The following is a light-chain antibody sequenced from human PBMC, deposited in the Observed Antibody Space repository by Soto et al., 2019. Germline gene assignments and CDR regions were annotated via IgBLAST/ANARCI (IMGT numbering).Light chain of an antibody. J-gene: IGKJ1*01. V-gene: IGKV1-5*03. CDR1: QSVNSW. CDR3: QQYITYPWT. CDR2: AAS. Sequence: DIQLTQSPSTLSVSVGERVTIACRASQSVNSWLAWLQQHPGKAPKLLINAASNLETAVPSRFSGSGSGTEFTLTISGLQPDDFATYYCQQYITYPWTFGQGTKV.